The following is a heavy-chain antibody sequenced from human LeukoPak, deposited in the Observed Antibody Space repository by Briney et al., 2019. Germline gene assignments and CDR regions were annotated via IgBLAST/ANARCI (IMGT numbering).Heavy chain of an antibody. V-gene: IGHV4-4*02. CDR1: GGSILTTNS. Sequence: SETLSLTCAVPGGSILTTNSWSWVRQPPGKGLEWIGEVHLSGASNYNPSLKSRVNMSIDKSKNQLSLELTSVTAADTAIYYCTRESGAFSPFGFWGQGTLVTVSS. D-gene: IGHD1-26*01. CDR3: TRESGAFSPFGF. CDR2: VHLSGAS. J-gene: IGHJ4*02.